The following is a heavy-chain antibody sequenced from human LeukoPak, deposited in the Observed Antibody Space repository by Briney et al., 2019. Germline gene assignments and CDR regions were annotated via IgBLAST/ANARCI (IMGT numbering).Heavy chain of an antibody. CDR1: GGSISGTTHN. Sequence: SETLSLTCSVSGGSISGTTHNWGWIRQPPGKGLEWIATIYYSESTKKSPSLKSRVTISLDTSRNQFSLKLSSVTAADTAVYYCARRGSSSWYGWYFDLWGRGSLVTDSS. CDR2: IYYSEST. CDR3: ARRGSSSWYGWYFDL. J-gene: IGHJ2*01. V-gene: IGHV4-39*01. D-gene: IGHD6-13*01.